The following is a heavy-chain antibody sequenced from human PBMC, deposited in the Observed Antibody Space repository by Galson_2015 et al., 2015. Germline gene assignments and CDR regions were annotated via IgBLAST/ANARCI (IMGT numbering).Heavy chain of an antibody. D-gene: IGHD1-26*01. CDR1: GGSINTYY. CDR2: VYLGGRT. J-gene: IGHJ3*02. CDR3: ARAPIVGATAGAFEI. V-gene: IGHV4-59*01. Sequence: SETLSLTCPVSGGSINTYYCSWIRQSPGKGLEWIGSVYLGGRTNYHPSLESRVTISVDTSRNQFSLKLTSVTTADTAVYYCARAPIVGATAGAFEIWGQGTMVIVSS.